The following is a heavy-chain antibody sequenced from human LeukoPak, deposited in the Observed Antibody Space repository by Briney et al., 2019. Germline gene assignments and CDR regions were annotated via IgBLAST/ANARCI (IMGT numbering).Heavy chain of an antibody. CDR1: GLTFSSYW. V-gene: IGHV3-74*01. CDR3: ARVLRYCSGGNCYSGGLGYMDV. CDR2: INSDGSTT. J-gene: IGHJ6*03. Sequence: GGSLRLSCAASGLTFSSYWMHWVRQGPGKGLAWVSRINSDGSTTSYADSVKGRFTISRDNAKNTLSLQMNSLRAEDTAVYYCARVLRYCSGGNCYSGGLGYMDVWGKGTTVTISS. D-gene: IGHD2-15*01.